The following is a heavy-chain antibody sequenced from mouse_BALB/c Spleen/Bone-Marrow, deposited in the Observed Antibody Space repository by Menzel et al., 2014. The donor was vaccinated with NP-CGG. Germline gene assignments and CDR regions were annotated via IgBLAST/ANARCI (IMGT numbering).Heavy chain of an antibody. J-gene: IGHJ2*01. Sequence: VQLQQSASELARPGASVRLSCRASGYTFTGYTMQWVKPRPGQGLEWIGYIVPRSGYTDYNQKFKDKTTLTADKSSSTAYMQLSRLTPEDSAVYYGAREDITTAYFDYWGQGTTLTVSS. V-gene: IGHV1-4*02. CDR2: IVPRSGYT. CDR3: AREDITTAYFDY. CDR1: GYTFTGYT. D-gene: IGHD1-2*01.